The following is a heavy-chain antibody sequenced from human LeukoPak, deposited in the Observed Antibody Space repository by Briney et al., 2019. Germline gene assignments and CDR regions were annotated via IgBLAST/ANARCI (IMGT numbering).Heavy chain of an antibody. CDR1: VYSFTSYW. CDR3: ARLHLRDHTSGYYGDY. Sequence: GESLKISCKGSVYSFTSYWIGWVRQMPGKGLEWMGIVYPGDSDTRYSPSFQGQVTISADKSISTAYLQWSSLKASDTAMYYCARLHLRDHTSGYYGDYWGQGTLVTLSS. J-gene: IGHJ4*02. V-gene: IGHV5-51*01. CDR2: VYPGDSDT. D-gene: IGHD3-22*01.